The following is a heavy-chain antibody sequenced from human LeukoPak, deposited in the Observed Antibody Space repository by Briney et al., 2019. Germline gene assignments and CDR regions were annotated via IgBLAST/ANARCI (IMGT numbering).Heavy chain of an antibody. Sequence: NPSETLSLTCTVSGDFISSYFWSWIRQPAGKGLEWIGRIYASGSANYNPSLKSRVTMSVDTSKNQFSLKLSSVTAADTAVYYCARVAYDILTGYLYYFDYWGQGTLVTVSS. V-gene: IGHV4-4*07. J-gene: IGHJ4*02. D-gene: IGHD3-9*01. CDR3: ARVAYDILTGYLYYFDY. CDR2: IYASGSA. CDR1: GDFISSYF.